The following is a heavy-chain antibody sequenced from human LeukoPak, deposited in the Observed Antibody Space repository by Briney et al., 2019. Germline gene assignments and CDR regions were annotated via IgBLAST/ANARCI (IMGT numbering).Heavy chain of an antibody. CDR3: VRDAGHDPGYFDY. V-gene: IGHV3-66*01. Sequence: GGSLRLSCAASGFTVSNNYMSWVRQAPGRGLEWVSLIYSGGSTYHADSVRGRFTISRDNSKNTLYLQMNSLRAEDTAVYFCVRDAGHDPGYFDYWGQGTLVTVSS. CDR1: GFTVSNNY. J-gene: IGHJ4*02. CDR2: IYSGGST.